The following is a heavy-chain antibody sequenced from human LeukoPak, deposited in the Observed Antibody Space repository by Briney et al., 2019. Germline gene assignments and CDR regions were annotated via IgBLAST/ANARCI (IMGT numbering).Heavy chain of an antibody. Sequence: GGSLRLSCAASGFTVSSNYMRWVPQAPGKGLEWVSVIYSGGSTYYADSVKGRFTISRDNSKNTLYLQTNSLRAEDTAVYYCANRDIAAEFDYRGQGTLVTVSS. CDR2: IYSGGST. D-gene: IGHD6-13*01. V-gene: IGHV3-66*02. CDR3: ANRDIAAEFDY. J-gene: IGHJ4*02. CDR1: GFTVSSNY.